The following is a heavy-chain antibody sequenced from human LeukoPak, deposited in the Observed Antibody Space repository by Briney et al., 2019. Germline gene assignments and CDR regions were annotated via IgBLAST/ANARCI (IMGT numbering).Heavy chain of an antibody. Sequence: GGSLRLPCAASGFTFSSYSMNWVRQAPGKGLEWVSYISSSSSTIYYADSVKGRFTISRDNAKNSLYLQMNSLRAEDTAVYYCARDLTGYARYFDYWGQGTLATVSS. CDR3: ARDLTGYARYFDY. D-gene: IGHD3-9*01. V-gene: IGHV3-48*01. CDR2: ISSSSSTI. CDR1: GFTFSSYS. J-gene: IGHJ4*02.